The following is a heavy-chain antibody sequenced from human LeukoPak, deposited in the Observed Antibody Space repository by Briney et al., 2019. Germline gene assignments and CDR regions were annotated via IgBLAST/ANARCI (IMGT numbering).Heavy chain of an antibody. CDR1: GGSFSGYY. V-gene: IGHV4-34*01. J-gene: IGHJ4*02. CDR2: INHSGST. D-gene: IGHD2-8*01. Sequence: SETLSLTCAVYGGSFSGYYWSWIRQPPGKGLEWIGEINHSGSTDYNPSLKSRVTISVDTSKNQFSLKLSSVTAADTAVYYCARARVLVVYAPYYFDYWGQGTLVTVSS. CDR3: ARARVLVVYAPYYFDY.